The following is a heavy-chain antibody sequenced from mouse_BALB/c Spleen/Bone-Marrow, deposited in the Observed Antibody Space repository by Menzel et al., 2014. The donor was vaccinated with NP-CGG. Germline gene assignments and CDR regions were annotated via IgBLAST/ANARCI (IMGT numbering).Heavy chain of an antibody. CDR1: GYTFTDYY. D-gene: IGHD3-3*01. CDR2: INPNTDGT. J-gene: IGHJ2*01. V-gene: IGHV1-26*01. CDR3: ARSRYFDN. Sequence: EVKLVESGPELVKPGTSVKMSCKASGYTFTDYYMMWVRQSHGKSLEWIGHINPNTDGTFYNQKFKGKATLTVDKSSSTAYMQLNSLTSEDSAVYYCARSRYFDNWGQGTTLTVSS.